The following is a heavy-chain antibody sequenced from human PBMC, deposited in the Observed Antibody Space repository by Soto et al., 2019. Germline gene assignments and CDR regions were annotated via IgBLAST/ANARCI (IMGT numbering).Heavy chain of an antibody. CDR1: GYTFTSYG. Sequence: GASVKVSCKASGYTFTSYGISWVRQAPGQGLEWMGWISAYNGNTNYAQKLQGRVTMTTDTSTSTAYMELRSLRSDDTAVYYCARALGGYCSSTSCPYYFDYWGQGTLVTVSS. CDR3: ARALGGYCSSTSCPYYFDY. CDR2: ISAYNGNT. V-gene: IGHV1-18*01. D-gene: IGHD2-2*01. J-gene: IGHJ4*02.